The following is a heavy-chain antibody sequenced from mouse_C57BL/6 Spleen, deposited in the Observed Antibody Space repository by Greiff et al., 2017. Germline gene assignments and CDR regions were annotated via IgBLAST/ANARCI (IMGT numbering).Heavy chain of an antibody. Sequence: QVQLKESGAELARPGASVKLSCKASGYTFTSYGISWVKQRTGQGLEWIGEIYPRSGNTYYNEKFKGKATLTADKSSSTAYMELRSLTSEDSAVYFCARSRDYGLDYWGQGTTLTVSS. CDR1: GYTFTSYG. CDR2: IYPRSGNT. J-gene: IGHJ2*01. D-gene: IGHD2-4*01. CDR3: ARSRDYGLDY. V-gene: IGHV1-81*01.